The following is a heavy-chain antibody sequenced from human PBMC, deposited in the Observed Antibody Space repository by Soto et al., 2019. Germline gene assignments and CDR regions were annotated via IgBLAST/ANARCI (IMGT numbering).Heavy chain of an antibody. CDR1: GGSISSSSYY. CDR2: IYYSGST. CDR3: ARDSPGYGDNVLFDY. J-gene: IGHJ4*02. Sequence: PSETLSLTCTVSGGSISSSSYYWGWIRQPPGKGLEWIGSIYYSGSTYYNPSLKSRVTISVDTSKNQFSLQLNSVTPDDTAVYYCARDSPGYGDNVLFDYWGQGTPVTVSS. D-gene: IGHD4-17*01. V-gene: IGHV4-39*02.